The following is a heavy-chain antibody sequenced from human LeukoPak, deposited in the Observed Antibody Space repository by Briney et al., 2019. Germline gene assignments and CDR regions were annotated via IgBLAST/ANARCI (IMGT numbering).Heavy chain of an antibody. Sequence: ASVKVSCKASGYTFTGYYMHWVRQAPGQGLEWMGWINPNSGGTNYAQKFQGRVTMTRDTPISTAYMELSRLRSDDTAVYYCARVTSGWYGGYYYYYMDVWGKGTTVTVSS. CDR1: GYTFTGYY. J-gene: IGHJ6*03. CDR3: ARVTSGWYGGYYYYYMDV. V-gene: IGHV1-2*02. D-gene: IGHD6-19*01. CDR2: INPNSGGT.